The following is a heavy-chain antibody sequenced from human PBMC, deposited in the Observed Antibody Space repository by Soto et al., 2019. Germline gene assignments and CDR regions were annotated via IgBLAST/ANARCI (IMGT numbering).Heavy chain of an antibody. V-gene: IGHV3-30-3*01. D-gene: IGHD1-7*01. CDR3: ARDLGITGTSDDAFDI. Sequence: PGGSLILSCAASGFTFSSYAMHWVRQAPGKGLEWVAVISYDGSNKYYADSVKGRFTISRDNSKNTLYLQMNSLRAEDTAVYYCARDLGITGTSDDAFDIWGQGTMVTVSS. CDR1: GFTFSSYA. CDR2: ISYDGSNK. J-gene: IGHJ3*02.